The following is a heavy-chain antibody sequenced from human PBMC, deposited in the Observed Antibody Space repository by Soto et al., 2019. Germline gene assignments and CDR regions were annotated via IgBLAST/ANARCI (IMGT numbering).Heavy chain of an antibody. CDR3: ASAREFD. CDR2: IYWDDDK. Sequence: SGFSLTITHMGVAWIRQPPGKALEWLALIYWDDDKRYSPSLKNRLTVSKDTSTNRVVLTITNISPDDTGTYFSASAREFD. CDR1: GFSLTITHMG. J-gene: IGHJ5*02. V-gene: IGHV2-5*02.